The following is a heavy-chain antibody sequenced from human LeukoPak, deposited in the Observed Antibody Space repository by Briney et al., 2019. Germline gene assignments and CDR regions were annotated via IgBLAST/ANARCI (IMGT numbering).Heavy chain of an antibody. CDR1: GFTFSSYA. J-gene: IGHJ6*02. Sequence: GGSLRLSCAASGFTFSSYAMSWVRQAPGKGLEWVSAISGSGGSTYYADSVKGRFTISRDNSKNTLYLQMNSLRAEDTAVYYCATLHPSDCTNGVCYYYYGMDVWGQGTTVTVSS. V-gene: IGHV3-23*01. CDR2: ISGSGGST. CDR3: ATLHPSDCTNGVCYYYYGMDV. D-gene: IGHD2-8*01.